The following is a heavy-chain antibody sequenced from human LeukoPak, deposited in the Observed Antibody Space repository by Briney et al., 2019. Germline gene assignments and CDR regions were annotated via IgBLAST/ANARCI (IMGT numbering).Heavy chain of an antibody. Sequence: SETLSLTCTVSRVSISSSNSYWGWIRQPPGKGLEWIGSIYYSGNTYYNASLKSQVSISIDTSKNRFSLRLTSVTAADTAVYYCASIAVAGTPSDENYYMDVWGKGTTVTVSS. J-gene: IGHJ6*03. D-gene: IGHD6-19*01. CDR3: ASIAVAGTPSDENYYMDV. CDR1: RVSISSSNSY. V-gene: IGHV4-39*07. CDR2: IYYSGNT.